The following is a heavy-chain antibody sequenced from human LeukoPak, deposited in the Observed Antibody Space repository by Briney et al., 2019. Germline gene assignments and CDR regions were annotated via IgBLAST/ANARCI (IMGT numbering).Heavy chain of an antibody. V-gene: IGHV4-4*07. D-gene: IGHD3-10*01. Sequence: SETLSLTCSVSGDSISSYYWNWIRQPAGKGLEWIGLIYTSGTTNYNPSLKSRVTMSLDTPKNQFSLKLTSATAADTAVYYCATGGREHGSGSYYKGGYDYFFDHWGQGILVTVSS. CDR2: IYTSGTT. CDR3: ATGGREHGSGSYYKGGYDYFFDH. CDR1: GDSISSYY. J-gene: IGHJ4*02.